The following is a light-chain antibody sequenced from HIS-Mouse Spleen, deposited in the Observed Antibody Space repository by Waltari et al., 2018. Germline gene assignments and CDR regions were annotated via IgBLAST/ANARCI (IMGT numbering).Light chain of an antibody. CDR1: QDISNY. V-gene: IGKV1-33*01. J-gene: IGKJ4*01. CDR3: QQYDNLPLT. Sequence: DIQMTQSPSSLSASVGDRVTITCQASQDISNYFKWYQQKPGKAPKLLLYDASNLETGVPSRFSGSGSGTDFTFTISSLQPEDIATYYCQQYDNLPLTFGGGTKVEIK. CDR2: DAS.